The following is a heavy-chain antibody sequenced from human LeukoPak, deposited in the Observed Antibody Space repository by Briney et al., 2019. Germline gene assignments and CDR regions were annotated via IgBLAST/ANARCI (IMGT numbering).Heavy chain of an antibody. D-gene: IGHD1-26*01. CDR1: RFTVSSNY. CDR3: ASSGNYRIYYFDY. Sequence: GRSLRLSRAASRFTVSSNYMSWVRKAPGKGLEWVSLICSGGSTYYADSVKGRFTISRDNSKNTLYLQMNSLRAEDTAVYYCASSGNYRIYYFDYWGQGTLVNVSS. CDR2: ICSGGST. J-gene: IGHJ4*02. V-gene: IGHV3-66*01.